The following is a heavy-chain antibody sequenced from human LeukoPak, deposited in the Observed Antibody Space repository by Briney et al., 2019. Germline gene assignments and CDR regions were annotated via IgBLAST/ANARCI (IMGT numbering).Heavy chain of an antibody. CDR2: IYTSGST. CDR1: GGSIGSYY. V-gene: IGHV4-4*09. CDR3: ARDRVTGYAFDI. D-gene: IGHD2-21*02. J-gene: IGHJ3*02. Sequence: SETLSLTCTVSGGSIGSYYWSWIRQPPGKGLEWIGYIYTSGSTNYNPSLKSRVTISVDTSKNQFSLKLSSVTAADTAVYYCARDRVTGYAFDIWGQGTMVTVSS.